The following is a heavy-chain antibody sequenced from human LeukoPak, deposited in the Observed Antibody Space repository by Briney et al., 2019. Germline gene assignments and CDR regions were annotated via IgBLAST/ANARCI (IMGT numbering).Heavy chain of an antibody. Sequence: GASVKVSCKASGYTFTGYYMHWVRQAPGQGLEWMGWINPNSGGTNYAQKFQGRVTMTRDTSISTAYMELSRLRSDDTAVYYCARDIVDGSGRRLDYWGQGTLVTVSS. CDR1: GYTFTGYY. CDR3: ARDIVDGSGRRLDY. D-gene: IGHD3-10*01. CDR2: INPNSGGT. V-gene: IGHV1-2*02. J-gene: IGHJ4*02.